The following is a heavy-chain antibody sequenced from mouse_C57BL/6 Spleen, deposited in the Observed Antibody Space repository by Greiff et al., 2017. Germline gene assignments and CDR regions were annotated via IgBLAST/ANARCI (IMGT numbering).Heavy chain of an antibody. V-gene: IGHV1-9*01. CDR1: GYPFTGYW. CDR2: IYPGNGCP. J-gene: IGHJ2*01. CDR3: ARKRPYCFDY. Sequence: VKLMEPGAELMKPGASVKLSCKASGYPFTGYWIEWVKPRPGPGLEWLGVIYPGNGCPNYNQQFQGKATFTADTSSNTAYMQHSSRTSEGSAICYCARKRPYCFDYWGQGTTRTVSS. D-gene: IGHD2-12*01.